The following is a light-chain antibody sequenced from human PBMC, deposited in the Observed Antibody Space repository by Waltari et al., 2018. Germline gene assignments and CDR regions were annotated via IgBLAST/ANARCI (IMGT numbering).Light chain of an antibody. CDR1: QSVSTH. J-gene: IGKJ1*01. CDR2: SAS. V-gene: IGKV1-39*01. Sequence: DIQMTQSPLSLSASVGERVTVTCRASQSVSTHLNWYQHKPGKAPELLVYSASFLETGVPSRFIAGGSGTDFNFTITAVQPEDFATYYCQETYTPPWTFGPGTRLEIK. CDR3: QETYTPPWT.